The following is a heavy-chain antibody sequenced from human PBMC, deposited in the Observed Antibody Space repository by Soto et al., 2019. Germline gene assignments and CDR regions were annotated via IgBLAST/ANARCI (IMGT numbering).Heavy chain of an antibody. CDR1: GDSVSSNSAA. J-gene: IGHJ4*02. CDR2: TYYRSKWYN. CDR3: ARTGLGFGFFDY. D-gene: IGHD3-3*01. V-gene: IGHV6-1*01. Sequence: SQTISLTCAISGDSVSSNSAAWNWIRQSPSRGLEWLGRTYYRSKWYNDYAVSVKSRITINPDKSKNQFSLKLSSVTAADTAVNYCARTGLGFGFFDYRGQGTLVTLSS.